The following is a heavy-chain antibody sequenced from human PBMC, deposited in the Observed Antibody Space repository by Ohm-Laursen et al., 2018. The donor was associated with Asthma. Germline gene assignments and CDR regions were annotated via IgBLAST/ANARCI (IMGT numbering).Heavy chain of an antibody. CDR2: MYNSGST. CDR3: ARSRRGGTYPLYYGMDV. CDR1: GAAVSSYSVY. D-gene: IGHD1-26*01. J-gene: IGHJ6*02. Sequence: SETLSLTCSVSGAAVSSYSVYWSWIRQPPGKGLEWLGYMYNSGSTAYNPSLKSRITISVDTSKNHFPLRLISATAADTTVYYCARSRRGGTYPLYYGMDVWGQGTTVTVTS. V-gene: IGHV4-61*03.